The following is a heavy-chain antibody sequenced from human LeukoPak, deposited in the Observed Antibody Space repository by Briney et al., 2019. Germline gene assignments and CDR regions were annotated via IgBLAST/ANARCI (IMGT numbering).Heavy chain of an antibody. CDR3: VKESKTAGPGCFDF. D-gene: IGHD6-13*01. V-gene: IGHV3-23*01. CDR1: GFTVSNNY. CDR2: ISASADRT. Sequence: PGGSLRLSCAASGFTVSNNYMSWVRQAPGKGLEWVSAISASADRTFDADSVKGRFVISRDNSRNTLYLQMNSLRVEDSAVYFCVKESKTAGPGCFDFWGQGTLVTVSS. J-gene: IGHJ4*02.